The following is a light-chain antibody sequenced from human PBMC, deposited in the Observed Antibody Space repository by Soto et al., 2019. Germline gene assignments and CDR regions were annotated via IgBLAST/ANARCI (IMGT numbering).Light chain of an antibody. V-gene: IGKV1-5*01. J-gene: IGKJ4*01. Sequence: DIHVNHWPSTLSASFGHRVTITCRASQSISKWLAWYQQKPGKAPKLLIYDASNLETGVPSRFSGSGSGTEFTLTIRRLQTDDSATNYCQPYNSFLTFGGGTKVDI. CDR1: QSISKW. CDR3: QPYNSFLT. CDR2: DAS.